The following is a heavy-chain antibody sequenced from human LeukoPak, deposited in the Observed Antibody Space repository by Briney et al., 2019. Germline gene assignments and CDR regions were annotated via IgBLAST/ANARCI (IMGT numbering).Heavy chain of an antibody. D-gene: IGHD6-13*01. Sequence: SETLSLTCTVSGGSISSYCWSWIRQPPGKGLEWIGYIYYSGSTNYNPSLKSRVTISVDTSKNQFSLKLSSVTAADTAVYYCASRVAAAGYNWFDPWGQGTLVTVSS. CDR2: IYYSGST. V-gene: IGHV4-59*01. CDR1: GGSISSYC. CDR3: ASRVAAAGYNWFDP. J-gene: IGHJ5*02.